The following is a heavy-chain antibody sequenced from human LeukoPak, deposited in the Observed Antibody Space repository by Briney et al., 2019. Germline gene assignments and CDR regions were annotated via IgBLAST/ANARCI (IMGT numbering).Heavy chain of an antibody. CDR2: IYPGDSDT. Sequence: GESLKISCKGSGYSFTSYWIGWVRQMPGKGLEWMGIIYPGDSDTRYSPSFQGQVTISADKSISTAYLQWSSLKASDTAMYYCARAPTYDFWSGGTVLYYYYSMDVWGQGTTVTVSS. CDR1: GYSFTSYW. D-gene: IGHD3-3*01. J-gene: IGHJ6*02. CDR3: ARAPTYDFWSGGTVLYYYYSMDV. V-gene: IGHV5-51*01.